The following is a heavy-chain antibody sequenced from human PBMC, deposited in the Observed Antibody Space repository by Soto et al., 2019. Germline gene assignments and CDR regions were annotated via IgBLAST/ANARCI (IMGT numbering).Heavy chain of an antibody. CDR2: VSYTGNT. CDR3: ARGTLV. CDR1: GGSIGSGGYW. D-gene: IGHD2-2*01. J-gene: IGHJ4*02. V-gene: IGHV4-31*03. Sequence: QVQLQESGPGLMQPSQTLSLTCTVSGGSIGSGGYWWSWIRQHPGRGLEWIGFVSYTGNTQYNPSLQRRVNISVDTSTKQFSLKLSSVTAADTAVYYCARGTLVWGQGTLVTVSS.